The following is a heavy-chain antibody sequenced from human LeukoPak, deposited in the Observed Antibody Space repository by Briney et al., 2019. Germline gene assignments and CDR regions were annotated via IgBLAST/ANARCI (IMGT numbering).Heavy chain of an antibody. CDR2: INGSGGST. V-gene: IGHV3-23*01. CDR1: GGSFSGYY. J-gene: IGHJ4*02. Sequence: PSETLSLTCAVYGGSFSGYYWSWVRQAPGKGLEWVSDINGSGGSTYYADSVKGRFTISRDNSKNTLYLQMNSLRAEDTAVYYCATSGSYWGYYFDYWGQGTLVTVSS. D-gene: IGHD1-26*01. CDR3: ATSGSYWGYYFDY.